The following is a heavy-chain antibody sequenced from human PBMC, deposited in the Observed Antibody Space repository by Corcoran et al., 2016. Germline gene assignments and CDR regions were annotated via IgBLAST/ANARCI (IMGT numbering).Heavy chain of an antibody. CDR3: TTEHFPPGIAATGKNDYYGIDV. V-gene: IGHV3-15*07. CDR1: GFTFSNAW. CDR2: IRGKTDGGTR. J-gene: IGHJ6*02. D-gene: IGHD6-13*01. Sequence: EVQLVESGGGLVKPGGSLRLSCAASGFTFSNAWMNWVRQAPGKGLEWVGRIRGKTDGGTRDYAAPVKGRFTIARDDSKKTLYLQMNSLTTGDAGVYYCTTEHFPPGIAATGKNDYYGIDVWGQGTTVTVSS.